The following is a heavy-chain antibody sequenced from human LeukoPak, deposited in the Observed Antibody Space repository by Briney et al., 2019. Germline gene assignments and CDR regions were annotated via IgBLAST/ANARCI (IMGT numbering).Heavy chain of an antibody. CDR3: ARGALTGLTYLDY. Sequence: GASLKVSCKASGYTFTGYYLHWVRQAPGQGLEWMGWIDPKSGGTNYAQKFQGRVTMTRDTSINTAYLELSSLISDDAAVYYCARGALTGLTYLDYWGQGTLVTVSS. V-gene: IGHV1-2*02. CDR1: GYTFTGYY. CDR2: IDPKSGGT. D-gene: IGHD3-9*01. J-gene: IGHJ4*02.